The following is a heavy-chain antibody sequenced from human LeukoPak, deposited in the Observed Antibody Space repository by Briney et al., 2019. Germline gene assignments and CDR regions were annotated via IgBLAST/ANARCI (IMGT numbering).Heavy chain of an antibody. D-gene: IGHD3-22*01. CDR1: GYTFTSYD. CDR3: ARGQNYYDSSGYRLGDY. Sequence: ALVKVSCKASGYTFTSYDINWVRQATGQGLEWMGWMNPNSGNTGYAQKFQGRVTMTRNTSISTAYMELSSLRSEDTAVYYCARGQNYYDSSGYRLGDYWGQGTLVTVSS. CDR2: MNPNSGNT. V-gene: IGHV1-8*01. J-gene: IGHJ4*02.